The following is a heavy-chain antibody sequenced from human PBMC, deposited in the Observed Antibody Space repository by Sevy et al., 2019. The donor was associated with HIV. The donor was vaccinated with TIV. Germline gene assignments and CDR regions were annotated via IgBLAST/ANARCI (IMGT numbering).Heavy chain of an antibody. Sequence: GGSLRLSCVASGFNFRIFWMSWVRQAPGKGLECVADIKQDGREAYYVDSVKGRFTISRDNAKNSLYLQMNSLRDEDTAMYFCVRDKEVGASILDAWGQGTPVTVSS. D-gene: IGHD1-26*01. V-gene: IGHV3-7*03. CDR3: VRDKEVGASILDA. CDR2: IKQDGREA. CDR1: GFNFRIFW. J-gene: IGHJ5*02.